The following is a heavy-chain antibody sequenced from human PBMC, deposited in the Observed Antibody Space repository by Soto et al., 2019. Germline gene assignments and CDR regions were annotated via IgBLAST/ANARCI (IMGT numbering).Heavy chain of an antibody. CDR2: ITHSGST. CDR1: GGSFSGYY. Sequence: SETLSLTCAVYGGSFSGYYWSWIRQPPGKGLEWIGEITHSGSTNYNPSLKSRVTISVDTSKNQFSLKLSSVTAADTGVYYCGRGKGYCSSTSCNNLRGRGSWIYWGQGTRVP. D-gene: IGHD2-2*02. V-gene: IGHV4-34*01. CDR3: GRGKGYCSSTSCNNLRGRGSWIY. J-gene: IGHJ4*02.